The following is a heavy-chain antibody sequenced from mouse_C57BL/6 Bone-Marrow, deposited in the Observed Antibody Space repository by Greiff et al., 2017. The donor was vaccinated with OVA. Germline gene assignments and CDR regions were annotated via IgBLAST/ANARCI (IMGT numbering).Heavy chain of an antibody. D-gene: IGHD2-3*01. CDR3: AREGDDGYYDWYFDV. J-gene: IGHJ1*03. V-gene: IGHV1-52*01. CDR2: IDPSDSET. Sequence: QVQLQQPGAELVRPGSSVKLSCKASGYTFTSYWMHWVKQRPIQGLEWIGNIDPSDSETHYNQKFKDKAKLTVDKSSSTSYMQLSSLTSEDSAVYYCAREGDDGYYDWYFDVWGTGTTVTVSS. CDR1: GYTFTSYW.